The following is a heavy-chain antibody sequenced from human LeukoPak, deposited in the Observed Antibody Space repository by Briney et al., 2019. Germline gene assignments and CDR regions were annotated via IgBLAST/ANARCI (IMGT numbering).Heavy chain of an antibody. J-gene: IGHJ5*02. Sequence: GESLKISCKASGYTFTSYGISWVRQAPGQGLEWMGWISAYNGNTNYAQKLQGRVTMTTDTSTSTAYMELRSLRSDDTAVYYCARKIIARLGENWFDPWGQGTLVTVSS. CDR1: GYTFTSYG. CDR2: ISAYNGNT. CDR3: ARKIIARLGENWFDP. V-gene: IGHV1-18*01. D-gene: IGHD3-16*01.